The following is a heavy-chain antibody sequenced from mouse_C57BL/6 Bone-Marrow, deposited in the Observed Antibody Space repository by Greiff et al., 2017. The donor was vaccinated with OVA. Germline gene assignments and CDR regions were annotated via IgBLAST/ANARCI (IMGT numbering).Heavy chain of an antibody. CDR2: IYPGSGNT. D-gene: IGHD5-5*01. Sequence: VQLQQSGAELVRPGASVKLSCKASGYTFTDYYINWVKQRPGQGLEWIARIYPGSGNTYYNEKFKGKATLTAEKSSSTAYMQLSSLTSEDSAVYFCARWPLGDYPYAMDYWGQGTSVTVSS. V-gene: IGHV1-76*01. CDR1: GYTFTDYY. J-gene: IGHJ4*01. CDR3: ARWPLGDYPYAMDY.